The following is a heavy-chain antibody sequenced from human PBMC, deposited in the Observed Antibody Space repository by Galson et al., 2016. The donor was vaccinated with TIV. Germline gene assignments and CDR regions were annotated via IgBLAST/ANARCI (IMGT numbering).Heavy chain of an antibody. CDR3: VRETWSGDQGYFDL. J-gene: IGHJ2*01. CDR1: GFHFVGHA. CDR2: IKWNSEST. Sequence: SLRLSCAASGFHFVGHAMEWVRLVPGKGLEWVSGIKWNSESTDYIDSVRGRFTISRDDAKNSLSLQMNNLRPEDTALYFCVRETWSGDQGYFDLWGRGTLVTVSS. V-gene: IGHV3-9*01. D-gene: IGHD1-14*01.